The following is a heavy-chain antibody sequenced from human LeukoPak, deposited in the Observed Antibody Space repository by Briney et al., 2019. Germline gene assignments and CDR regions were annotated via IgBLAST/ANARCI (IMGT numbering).Heavy chain of an antibody. CDR2: IIPIFGTA. CDR3: ARAVSQDYYMDV. V-gene: IGHV1-69*05. CDR1: GGTFSSYA. Sequence: SVKVSCKASGGTFSSYAISWVRQAPGQGLEWMGGIIPIFGTANYAQKFQGRVTITTDESTSTAYMELSSLRSEGTAVYYCARAVSQDYYMDVWGKGTTVTVSS. J-gene: IGHJ6*03.